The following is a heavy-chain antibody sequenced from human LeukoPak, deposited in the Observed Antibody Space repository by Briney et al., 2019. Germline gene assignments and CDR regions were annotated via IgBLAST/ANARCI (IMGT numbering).Heavy chain of an antibody. CDR2: IYYSGST. CDR1: GGSISSSSYF. Sequence: SETLSLTCTVSGGSISSSSYFWGWIRQPPGKGLEWIASIYYSGSTYYNPSLKSRVTISVDTSENQFSLKLSSVTAADTAVYYCANSIVGAATAIDYWGQGTLVTVPS. J-gene: IGHJ4*02. CDR3: ANSIVGAATAIDY. D-gene: IGHD1-26*01. V-gene: IGHV4-39*01.